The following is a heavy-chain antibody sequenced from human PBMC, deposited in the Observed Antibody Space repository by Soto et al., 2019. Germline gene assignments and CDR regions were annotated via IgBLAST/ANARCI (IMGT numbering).Heavy chain of an antibody. Sequence: ASVKVSCKASGYTFTGYYMHWVRQAPGQGLEWMGWINPNSGGTNYAQKFQGWVTMTRDTSISTAYMELSRLRSDDTAVYYCATQGQLADQYYFDYWGQGTLVTVSS. CDR1: GYTFTGYY. CDR3: ATQGQLADQYYFDY. D-gene: IGHD1-1*01. J-gene: IGHJ4*02. CDR2: INPNSGGT. V-gene: IGHV1-2*04.